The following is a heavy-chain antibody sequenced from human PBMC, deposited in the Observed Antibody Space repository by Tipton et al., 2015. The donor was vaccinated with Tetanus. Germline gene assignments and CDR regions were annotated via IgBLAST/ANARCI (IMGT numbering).Heavy chain of an antibody. V-gene: IGHV5-51*01. CDR2: VYPDGSDS. CDR3: ARFGRLSFCSTTSCFPYFDY. D-gene: IGHD2-2*01. J-gene: IGHJ4*02. CDR1: GYTFTNYW. Sequence: QLVQSGAEVKKPGESLKISCKGSGYTFTNYWIAWVRQTPGKGLEYLGLVYPDGSDSRYSPSFQGHVTLSADKSISTAYLQWSSLKASDTAMYFCARFGRLSFCSTTSCFPYFDYWGQGTLVTVSS.